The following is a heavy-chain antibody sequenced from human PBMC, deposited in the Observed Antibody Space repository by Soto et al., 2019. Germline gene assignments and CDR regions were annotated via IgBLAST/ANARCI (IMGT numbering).Heavy chain of an antibody. V-gene: IGHV3-21*04. J-gene: IGHJ4*02. CDR3: AKKVNSGPGSQYFDY. D-gene: IGHD3-10*01. CDR2: ISSTSAYI. Sequence: EVQVVESGGGLVKPGGSLRLSCAASGFTLSSYSMNWVRQAPGKGLEWVSSISSTSAYIYYADAVKGRFTISRDNAKNSLYLQMNSLRAEDTAIYYCAKKVNSGPGSQYFDYWGQGTLVTVSS. CDR1: GFTLSSYS.